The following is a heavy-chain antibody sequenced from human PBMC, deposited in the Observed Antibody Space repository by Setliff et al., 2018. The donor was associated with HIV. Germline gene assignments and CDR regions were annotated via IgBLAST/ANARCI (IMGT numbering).Heavy chain of an antibody. CDR3: ARGGGTSSPIDYHYYIDV. CDR1: GGSISSGSYY. J-gene: IGHJ6*03. V-gene: IGHV4-39*01. Sequence: SETLSLTCTVSGGSISSGSYYWGWVRQPPGKGLEWIGGIYYTGSPFYNPSLKSRVTISVDTSNNQFSLKLSSVTAADTAVYYCARGGGTSSPIDYHYYIDVWGKGTTVTVSS. CDR2: IYYTGSP. D-gene: IGHD6-6*01.